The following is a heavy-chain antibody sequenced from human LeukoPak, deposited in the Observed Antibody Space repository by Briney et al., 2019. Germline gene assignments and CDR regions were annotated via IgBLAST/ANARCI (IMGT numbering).Heavy chain of an antibody. D-gene: IGHD6-19*01. J-gene: IGHJ4*02. Sequence: GGSLRLSCAASGFTFSSYSMNWVRQAPGKGLEWVSYISSSSSTIYYADSVKGRFTISRDNAKNSLYLQMNSLRAEDTAVYYCARDAGHIAVAGGDFDYWGQGTLVTVSS. CDR2: ISSSSSTI. CDR3: ARDAGHIAVAGGDFDY. V-gene: IGHV3-48*04. CDR1: GFTFSSYS.